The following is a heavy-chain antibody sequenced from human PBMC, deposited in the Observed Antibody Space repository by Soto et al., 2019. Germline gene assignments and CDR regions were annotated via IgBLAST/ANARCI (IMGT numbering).Heavy chain of an antibody. CDR3: ARGVGTQDYYMDV. CDR2: IIPILGIA. J-gene: IGHJ6*03. CDR1: GGTFSSYT. V-gene: IGHV1-69*02. D-gene: IGHD3-3*01. Sequence: SVKVSCKASGGTFSSYTISWVRQAPGQGLEWMGRIIPILGIANYAQKFQGRVTITADKSTSTAYMELSSLRSEDTAVYYCARGVGTQDYYMDVRGKGTTVTVSS.